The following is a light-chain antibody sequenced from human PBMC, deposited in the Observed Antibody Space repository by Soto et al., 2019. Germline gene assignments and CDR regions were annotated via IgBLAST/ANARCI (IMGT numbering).Light chain of an antibody. CDR1: RRDVGGYDY. CDR3: SSYTTSPVYL. V-gene: IGLV2-14*01. Sequence: QSVLTQPASVSGSLGQSITISCSGTRRDVGGYDYVSWYQQHPGKAPKLMIYEVANRPSGVSYRFSGSKSANTASLTISGLQVKEEADYFCSSYTTSPVYLFGTGTKVTV. J-gene: IGLJ1*01. CDR2: EVA.